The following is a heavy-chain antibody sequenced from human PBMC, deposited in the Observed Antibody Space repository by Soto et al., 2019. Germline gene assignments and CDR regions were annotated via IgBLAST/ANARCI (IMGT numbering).Heavy chain of an antibody. CDR2: SSNSGSFT. D-gene: IGHD1-1*01. Sequence: VGSLRLSCAASGFTFSDYYMSWIRQAPGKGLEWIGYSSNSGSFTRYADSVKGRFSISRDNAKNSLYLQINSLRGDDTAIYYCVRSGDNYNLLDYWGQGTPVTVSS. CDR3: VRSGDNYNLLDY. J-gene: IGHJ4*02. CDR1: GFTFSDYY. V-gene: IGHV3-11*06.